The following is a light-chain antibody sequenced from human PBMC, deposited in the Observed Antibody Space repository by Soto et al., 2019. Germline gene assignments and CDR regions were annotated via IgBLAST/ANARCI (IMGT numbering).Light chain of an antibody. J-gene: IGLJ1*01. CDR1: SSDVGGYDY. CDR2: EVT. CDR3: SSYAGSNNFV. V-gene: IGLV2-8*01. Sequence: QSVLTQPPSASGSPGQSVTISCTGTSSDVGGYDYVSWYQQHPGKAPKLMIYEVTKRPSGVPDRFSGSKSGNTASLTVSGLQAEDEADDYCSSYAGSNNFVFGSGTKVNV.